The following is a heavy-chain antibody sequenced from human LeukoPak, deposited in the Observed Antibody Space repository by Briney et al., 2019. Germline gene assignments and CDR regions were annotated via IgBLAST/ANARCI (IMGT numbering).Heavy chain of an antibody. CDR1: GGSISSGSYY. CDR2: IYTSGST. J-gene: IGHJ5*02. V-gene: IGHV4-61*02. CDR3: ARSNVSIFGVVITYGFDP. Sequence: SETLSLTCTVSGGSISSGSYYWSWIRQPAGKGLEWIGRIYTSGSTNYNPSLKSRVTISVDTSKNQFSLKLSSVTAADTAVYYCARSNVSIFGVVITYGFDPWGQGTLVTVSS. D-gene: IGHD3-3*01.